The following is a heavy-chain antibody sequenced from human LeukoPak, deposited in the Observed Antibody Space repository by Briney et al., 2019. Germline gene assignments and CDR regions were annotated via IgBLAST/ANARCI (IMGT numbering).Heavy chain of an antibody. V-gene: IGHV2-5*01. CDR3: AHRLEDYYDTGSRSSLGAFDI. D-gene: IGHD3-22*01. CDR1: GFSLSTRGVG. CDR2: IYWNADK. J-gene: IGHJ3*02. Sequence: DSGPTLVKPTETLPLTCTFSGFSLSTRGVGFGWFRQPPGKALECLALIYWNADKRYRPSLMSRLTVTKDSSKNQVTLTTTNMDPVDTATYFSAHRLEDYYDTGSRSSLGAFDIWGQGTMVTVSS.